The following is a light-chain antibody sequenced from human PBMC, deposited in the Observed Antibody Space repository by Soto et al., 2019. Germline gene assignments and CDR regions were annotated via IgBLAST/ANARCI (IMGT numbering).Light chain of an antibody. J-gene: IGKJ2*01. V-gene: IGKV3-20*01. CDR1: QSVSSSY. Sequence: EIVLTQSPGTLSLSPGERATLSCRASQSVSSSYLAWYQQKPGQAPRLLIYGASSRATVIPDRFSGSGSGTDFTLTISRLKPEDFAVYYCQQYGSSPLYTFGQGTKLEIK. CDR2: GAS. CDR3: QQYGSSPLYT.